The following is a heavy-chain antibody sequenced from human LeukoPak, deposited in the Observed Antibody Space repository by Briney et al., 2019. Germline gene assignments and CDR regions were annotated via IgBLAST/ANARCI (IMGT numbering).Heavy chain of an antibody. J-gene: IGHJ4*02. Sequence: SETLSLTCAVYGGSFSGYYWSWIRQPPGKGLEWIGEINHSGSTNYNPSLKSRVTISVDTSKNQFSLKLCSVTAADTAVYYCARGAIRPGYWGQGTLVTVSS. CDR2: INHSGST. D-gene: IGHD5-24*01. CDR3: ARGAIRPGY. CDR1: GGSFSGYY. V-gene: IGHV4-34*01.